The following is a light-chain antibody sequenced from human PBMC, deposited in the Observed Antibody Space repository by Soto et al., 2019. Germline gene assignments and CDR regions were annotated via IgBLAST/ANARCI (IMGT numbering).Light chain of an antibody. CDR3: QQYTGPPTT. Sequence: IVLTQSPGTLSLSPGERATLSCRASQSVSNNYLAWYQQKPGQAPRLVIYGASNRATGIPDRFSASGSGTDFTLTISRLEPEDFAVYFCQQYTGPPTTFGQGTRLEIK. J-gene: IGKJ5*01. CDR2: GAS. V-gene: IGKV3-20*01. CDR1: QSVSNNY.